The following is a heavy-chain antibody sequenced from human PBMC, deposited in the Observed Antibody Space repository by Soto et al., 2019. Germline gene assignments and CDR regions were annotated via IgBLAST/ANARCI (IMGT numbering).Heavy chain of an antibody. J-gene: IGHJ4*02. CDR2: IYYSWST. CDR3: ARGWSPRQGGYYFYY. D-gene: IGHD6-6*01. CDR1: GGSISSGGYY. Sequence: QVQLQESGPGLVKPSQTLSLTCTVSGGSISSGGYYWIWIRQHPGKGLEWIGYIYYSWSTYYNPRLKSRVTIPVDTSKNQCSLKLSSVTAADTAVYYCARGWSPRQGGYYFYYWGQGTLVTVSS. V-gene: IGHV4-31*03.